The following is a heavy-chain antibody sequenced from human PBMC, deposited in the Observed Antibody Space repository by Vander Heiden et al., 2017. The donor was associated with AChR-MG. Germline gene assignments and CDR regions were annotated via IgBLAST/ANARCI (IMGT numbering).Heavy chain of an antibody. CDR2: IKSKTDGGTT. V-gene: IGHV3-15*01. Sequence: VQLVESGGGLVKPGESLRLSCAVSGLTFSQAWMSWVRQAPGKGLEWVGRIKSKTDGGTTDYAAPVKGRFTISRDDSKNTLYLQMNSLKTEDTAMYYCTTDLGCFGGGGSCRLYSIDYWGQGTLVTVSS. CDR3: TTDLGCFGGGGSCRLYSIDY. D-gene: IGHD2-15*01. J-gene: IGHJ4*02. CDR1: GLTFSQAW.